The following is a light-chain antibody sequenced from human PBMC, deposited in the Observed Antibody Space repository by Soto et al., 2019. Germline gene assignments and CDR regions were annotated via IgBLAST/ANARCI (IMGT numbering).Light chain of an antibody. J-gene: IGKJ3*01. CDR1: QSVLYSSDNKNY. CDR2: WAS. V-gene: IGKV4-1*01. Sequence: DIVMTQSPDSLAVSLGEGATINCKSSQSVLYSSDNKNYLAWYQRKPGQPPKLLIYWASTRESGVPDRFTGSGSGTDFTLTISSLQAEDVAVYYCQQYYRIPFTLGPGTKVNIK. CDR3: QQYYRIPFT.